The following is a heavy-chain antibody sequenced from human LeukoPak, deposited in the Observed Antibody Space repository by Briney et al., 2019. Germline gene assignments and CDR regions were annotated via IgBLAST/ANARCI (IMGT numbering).Heavy chain of an antibody. J-gene: IGHJ4*02. Sequence: GGSLRLSCAASGFTFSSYSMNWVRQAPGKGLEWVSSISSSSYIYYADSVKGRFTIPRDNTKNTLYLPMNSLSAEDTGVFFCAGGYSGYLSYYWGQGTLVTVSS. D-gene: IGHD5-12*01. CDR2: ISSSSYI. CDR3: AGGYSGYLSYY. V-gene: IGHV3-21*01. CDR1: GFTFSSYS.